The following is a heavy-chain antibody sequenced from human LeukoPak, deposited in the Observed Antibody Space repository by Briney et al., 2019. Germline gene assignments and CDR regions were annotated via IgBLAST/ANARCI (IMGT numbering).Heavy chain of an antibody. V-gene: IGHV4-34*01. CDR1: GGSLSGYS. D-gene: IGHD3-3*01. Sequence: SETLSLTCAVYGGSLSGYSWSWIRQPPGKGLEWIGEINHSGSTNYNPSLKSRVTISVDTSKNQFSLKLSSVTAADTAVYYCARHGFWSGSYFDYWGQGTLVTVSS. CDR3: ARHGFWSGSYFDY. CDR2: INHSGST. J-gene: IGHJ4*02.